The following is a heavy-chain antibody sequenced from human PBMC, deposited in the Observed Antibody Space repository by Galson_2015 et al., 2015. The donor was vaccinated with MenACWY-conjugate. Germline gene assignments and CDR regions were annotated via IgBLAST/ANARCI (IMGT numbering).Heavy chain of an antibody. Sequence: SLRLSCAASGFTFSSYAMSWVRQAPGKGLEWVSAISGSGGSTYYADSVKGRFTISRDNSKNTLYLQMNSLRAEDTAVYYCASQCSSTSCYRFGYWGQGTLVTVSS. CDR1: GFTFSSYA. CDR3: ASQCSSTSCYRFGY. J-gene: IGHJ4*02. CDR2: ISGSGGST. D-gene: IGHD2-2*01. V-gene: IGHV3-23*01.